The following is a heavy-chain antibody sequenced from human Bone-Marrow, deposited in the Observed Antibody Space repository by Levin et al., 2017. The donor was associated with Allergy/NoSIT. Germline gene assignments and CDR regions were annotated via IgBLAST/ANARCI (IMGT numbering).Heavy chain of an antibody. CDR2: IDPAVSYI. J-gene: IGHJ4*02. V-gene: IGHV5-10-1*01. Sequence: GESLKISCKASGYSFPSNWITWVRQMPGKGLEWMGRIDPAVSYINYGPSFEGHVTISVDKSISTAYLQWSTLKASDTAMYYCARHGDYGYYFDSWGQGTLVTVSS. CDR1: GYSFPSNW. CDR3: ARHGDYGYYFDS. D-gene: IGHD4-17*01.